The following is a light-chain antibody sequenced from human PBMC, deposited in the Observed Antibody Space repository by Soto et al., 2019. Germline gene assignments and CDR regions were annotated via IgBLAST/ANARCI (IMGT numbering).Light chain of an antibody. V-gene: IGKV1-33*01. CDR1: QTINNS. Sequence: DIQMTQSPSSLSASVGDRVTITCQASQTINNSLNWYQQKPVRAPQLLIYAASNLEAGVPSRFRGSGSGTDFTFTISRLQPEDIATYYWQQDENLPTFGQGTRLEIK. J-gene: IGKJ5*01. CDR3: QQDENLPT. CDR2: AAS.